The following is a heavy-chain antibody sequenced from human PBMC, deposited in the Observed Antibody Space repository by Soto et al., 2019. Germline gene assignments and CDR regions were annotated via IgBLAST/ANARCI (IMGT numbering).Heavy chain of an antibody. CDR2: IYYSGST. J-gene: IGHJ3*02. CDR1: GGSISSSSYY. D-gene: IGHD3-3*01. Sequence: SETLSLTCTVSGGSISSSSYYWGWIRQPPGKGLEWIGSIYYSGSTYYNPSLKSRVTISVDTSKNQFSLKLSSVTATDTAVYYCARQDGGFWSGYYEAGAFDIWGQGTMVTVSS. CDR3: ARQDGGFWSGYYEAGAFDI. V-gene: IGHV4-39*01.